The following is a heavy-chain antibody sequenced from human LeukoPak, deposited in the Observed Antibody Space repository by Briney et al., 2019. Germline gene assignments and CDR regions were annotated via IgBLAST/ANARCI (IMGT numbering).Heavy chain of an antibody. CDR3: ARVRDPYYDSSGYLVY. CDR1: GGTFSSYA. D-gene: IGHD3-22*01. J-gene: IGHJ4*02. V-gene: IGHV1-69*04. CDR2: IIPSFGIA. Sequence: GASVKFSCKASGGTFSSYAISWVRQAPGQGLEWMGRIIPSFGIANYAQKFQGRVTITADKSTSTAYMELSSLRSEDTAVYYCARVRDPYYDSSGYLVYWGQGTLVTVSS.